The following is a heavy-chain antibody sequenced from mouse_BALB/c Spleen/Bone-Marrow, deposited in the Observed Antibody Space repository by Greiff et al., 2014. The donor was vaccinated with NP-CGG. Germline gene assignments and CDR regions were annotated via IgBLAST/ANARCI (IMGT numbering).Heavy chain of an antibody. Sequence: VQLQQSGPELVKPGASVKMSCKASGYTFTSYVMHWVKQKPGQGLEWIGYINPYNDGTKYNEKFKGKATLTSDKSSSTAYMELSSLTSEDSAVYYCARPRQIGVPYYFDYWGQGTTLTVSS. CDR3: ARPRQIGVPYYFDY. CDR1: GYTFTSYV. V-gene: IGHV1-14*01. D-gene: IGHD3-2*01. J-gene: IGHJ2*01. CDR2: INPYNDGT.